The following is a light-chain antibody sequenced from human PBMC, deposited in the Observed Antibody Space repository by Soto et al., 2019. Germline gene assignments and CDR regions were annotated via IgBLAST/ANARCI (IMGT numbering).Light chain of an antibody. V-gene: IGKV1-39*01. Sequence: DIQMTQSPSSLSASVGDRVTITCRASQSISSYLNWYQQKPGKAPKLLIYAASSLHTGVPSRFSGSGSGTDVTLTISSLQPEDCATYYCQQSYSTPLTFGQGTKLEIK. CDR2: AAS. J-gene: IGKJ2*01. CDR3: QQSYSTPLT. CDR1: QSISSY.